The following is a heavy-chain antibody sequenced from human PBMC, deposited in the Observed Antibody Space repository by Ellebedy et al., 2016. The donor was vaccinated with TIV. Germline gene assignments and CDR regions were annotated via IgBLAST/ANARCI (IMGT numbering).Heavy chain of an antibody. V-gene: IGHV3-53*01. Sequence: GESLKISCAASGFSVTNYYMNWVRQAPGKGLEWVSVMYSGGVTFYADSVKGRFTISRDNAKNTLYLQMNSLGADDTAVYYCAREHWSSLPSWGQGTLVTVSS. CDR3: AREHWSSLPS. D-gene: IGHD3-3*01. J-gene: IGHJ5*02. CDR1: GFSVTNYY. CDR2: MYSGGVT.